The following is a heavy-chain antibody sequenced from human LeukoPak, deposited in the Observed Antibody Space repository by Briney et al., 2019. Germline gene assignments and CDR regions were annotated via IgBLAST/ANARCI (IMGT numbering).Heavy chain of an antibody. CDR3: AREGATAGYYYYMDV. J-gene: IGHJ6*03. CDR2: ISPSGGST. Sequence: ASVKVSCKAFGYTFTSNYMHWVRQAPGQGPEWMGVISPSGGSTTYAQKFQGRVTLTRDMSTSTDYLELSSLRAEDTAVYYCAREGATAGYYYYMDVWGKGTTVTISS. D-gene: IGHD5-12*01. V-gene: IGHV1-46*01. CDR1: GYTFTSNY.